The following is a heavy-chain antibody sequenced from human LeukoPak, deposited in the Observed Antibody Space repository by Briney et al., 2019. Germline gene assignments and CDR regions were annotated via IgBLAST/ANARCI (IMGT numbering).Heavy chain of an antibody. CDR2: IYHSGST. D-gene: IGHD2-8*01. CDR3: ARDRGVYAIGGKAFDI. V-gene: IGHV4-38-2*02. J-gene: IGHJ3*02. CDR1: GYSISSGYY. Sequence: SETLSLTCTVSGYSISSGYYWGWIRQPPGKGLEWIGSIYHSGSTYYNPSLKSRVTISVDTSKNQFSLKLSSVTAADTAVYYCARDRGVYAIGGKAFDIWGQGTMVTVSS.